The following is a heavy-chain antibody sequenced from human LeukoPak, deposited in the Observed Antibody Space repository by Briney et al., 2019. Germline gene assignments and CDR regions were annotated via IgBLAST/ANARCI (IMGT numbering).Heavy chain of an antibody. D-gene: IGHD3-22*01. Sequence: SETLSLTCTVSGGSISSGDYYWSWIRQPPGKGLEWIGYIYYSGSTYYNPSLKSRVTISVDTSKSQFSLKLSSVTAADTAVYYCAIENYYDSSGYPGYFDYWGQGTLVTVSS. CDR3: AIENYYDSSGYPGYFDY. J-gene: IGHJ4*02. V-gene: IGHV4-30-4*08. CDR1: GGSISSGDYY. CDR2: IYYSGST.